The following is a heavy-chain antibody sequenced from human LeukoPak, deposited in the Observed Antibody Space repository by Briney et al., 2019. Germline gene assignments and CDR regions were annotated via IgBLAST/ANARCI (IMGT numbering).Heavy chain of an antibody. Sequence: GGSLILSCAASGFTFSYYAMGWVRQAPGKGLEWVSVISPGGGATYYADSVKGRFTVSRDNSKNTLYLQMIGLRAEDTAVYSCAEDSSDWSHYFDYWGQGTLVTVSS. CDR3: AEDSSDWSHYFDY. V-gene: IGHV3-23*01. J-gene: IGHJ4*02. CDR1: GFTFSYYA. D-gene: IGHD6-19*01. CDR2: ISPGGGAT.